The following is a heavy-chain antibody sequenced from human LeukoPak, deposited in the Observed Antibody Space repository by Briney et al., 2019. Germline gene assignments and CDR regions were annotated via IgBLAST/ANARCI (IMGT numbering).Heavy chain of an antibody. CDR2: IYPGDSDT. CDR1: GYSFTSYW. Sequence: GESLKISCKGSGYSFTSYWIGWVLQMPGKGLEWMVIIYPGDSDTRYSPSFQGQVTISADKSISTAYLQWSSLKASDTAMYYCASGGARDSPYSSSWYYFDYWGQGTLVTVSS. V-gene: IGHV5-51*01. CDR3: ASGGARDSPYSSSWYYFDY. J-gene: IGHJ4*02. D-gene: IGHD6-13*01.